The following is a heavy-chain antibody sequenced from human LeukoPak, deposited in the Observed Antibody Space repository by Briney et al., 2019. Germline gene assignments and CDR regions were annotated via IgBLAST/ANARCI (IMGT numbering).Heavy chain of an antibody. V-gene: IGHV1-46*02. Sequence: ASVKVSCKASGGTFNSYAISWVRQAPGQGLEWMGIINPSGGSTSFAQKFQGRVIMTRDTSTSTVYMELSSLRSEDTAVYYCARGVYVWWELHRNWFDPWGQGTLVTVSS. J-gene: IGHJ5*02. D-gene: IGHD1-26*01. CDR1: GGTFNSYA. CDR3: ARGVYVWWELHRNWFDP. CDR2: INPSGGST.